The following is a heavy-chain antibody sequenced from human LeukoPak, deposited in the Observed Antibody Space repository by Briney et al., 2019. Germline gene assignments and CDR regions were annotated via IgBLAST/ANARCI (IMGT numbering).Heavy chain of an antibody. CDR2: IYTSGST. J-gene: IGHJ4*02. V-gene: IGHV4-4*07. D-gene: IGHD6-19*01. CDR3: ARARGSSSGWYSPGGRNYFDY. Sequence: PSETLSLTCTVSGGSISSYYWSWIRQPAGKGLEWIGRIYTSGSTNYNPSLKSRVTMSVDTSKNQVSLKLSSVTAADTAVYYCARARGSSSGWYSPGGRNYFDYWGQGTLVTVSS. CDR1: GGSISSYY.